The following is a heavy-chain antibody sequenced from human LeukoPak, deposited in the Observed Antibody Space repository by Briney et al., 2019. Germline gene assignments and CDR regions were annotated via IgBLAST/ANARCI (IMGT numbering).Heavy chain of an antibody. CDR2: MYTSGST. V-gene: IGHV4-4*07. CDR1: GGSISSYY. J-gene: IGHJ4*02. Sequence: PSETLSLTCTVSGGSISSYYWSWIRQPAGKGLEWIGRMYTSGSTNYNPSLKSRVTMSVDTSKNQFSLKLSAVTAADTAVYYCARVRYSSSWYAGGLDYWGQGTLVTVSS. D-gene: IGHD6-13*01. CDR3: ARVRYSSSWYAGGLDY.